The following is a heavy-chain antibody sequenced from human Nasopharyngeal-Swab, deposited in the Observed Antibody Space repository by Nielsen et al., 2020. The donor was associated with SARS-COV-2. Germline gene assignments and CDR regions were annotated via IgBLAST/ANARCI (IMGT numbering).Heavy chain of an antibody. CDR1: GGSISSGDYY. Sequence: SETLSLTCTVSGGSISSGDYYWSWIRQPPGKGLEWIGEINHSGSTNYNPSLKSRVTISVDTSKNQFSLKLSSVTAADTAVYYCARPLNDSSGYYLYYWGQGTLVTVSS. CDR2: INHSGST. V-gene: IGHV4-39*07. CDR3: ARPLNDSSGYYLYY. D-gene: IGHD3-22*01. J-gene: IGHJ4*02.